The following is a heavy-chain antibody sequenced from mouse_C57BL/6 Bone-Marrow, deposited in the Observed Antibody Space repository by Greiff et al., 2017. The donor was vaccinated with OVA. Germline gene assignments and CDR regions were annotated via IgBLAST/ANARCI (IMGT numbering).Heavy chain of an antibody. CDR1: GYTFTSYW. Sequence: QVQLQQPGAELVRPGSSVKLSCKASGYTFTSYWMHWVKQRPIQGLEWIGNIDPSDSETHYNQKFKDKATLTVDKSSSTAYMQLSSLTSEDSAVYYCVIYDGYYTWYFDYWGQGTTLTVSS. J-gene: IGHJ2*01. V-gene: IGHV1-52*01. CDR2: IDPSDSET. CDR3: VIYDGYYTWYFDY. D-gene: IGHD2-3*01.